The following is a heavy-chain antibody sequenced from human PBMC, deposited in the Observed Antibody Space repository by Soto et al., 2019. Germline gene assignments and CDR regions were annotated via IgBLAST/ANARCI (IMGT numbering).Heavy chain of an antibody. CDR2: ISSSGSTI. D-gene: IGHD6-19*01. J-gene: IGHJ3*02. CDR1: GFTFSDYY. CDR3: ARDQASGWVPYAFDI. Sequence: GGSLRLSCAASGFTFSDYYMSWIRQAPGKGLEWVSYISSSGSTIYYADSVKGRFTISRDNAKNSLYLQMNSLRAEDTAVYYCARDQASGWVPYAFDIWGQGTMVTVSS. V-gene: IGHV3-11*01.